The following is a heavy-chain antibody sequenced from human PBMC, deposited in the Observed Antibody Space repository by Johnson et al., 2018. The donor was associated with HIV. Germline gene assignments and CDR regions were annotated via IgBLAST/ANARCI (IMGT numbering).Heavy chain of an antibody. D-gene: IGHD3-22*01. V-gene: IGHV3-30-3*01. J-gene: IGHJ3*01. Sequence: QVLLVESGGGVVQPGRSLRLSCVASGFTFSSYAMHWVRQAPGKGLEWGTVISYDGNNKYYADSVKGRFTISRDNSKNTLYPQMNSLRAEDTAVYYCAKGPNGQLYDSSGYYRLDAFDLGGKGTLVTVSS. CDR2: ISYDGNNK. CDR3: AKGPNGQLYDSSGYYRLDAFDL. CDR1: GFTFSSYA.